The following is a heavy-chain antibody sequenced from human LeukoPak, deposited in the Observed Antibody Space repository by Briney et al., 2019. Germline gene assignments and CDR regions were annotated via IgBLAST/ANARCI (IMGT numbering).Heavy chain of an antibody. CDR1: GFTFSDYD. CDR3: ARDEGYSFDS. V-gene: IGHV3-21*01. Sequence: PGGSLRLSCAASGFTFSDYDLNWVRQAPGKGLEWVASISRNSTYIHYADSVKGRFTISRDNARNSLFLQMNSLRAEDTAIYCCARDEGYSFDSWGQGTQVTVSS. CDR2: ISRNSTYI. J-gene: IGHJ4*02.